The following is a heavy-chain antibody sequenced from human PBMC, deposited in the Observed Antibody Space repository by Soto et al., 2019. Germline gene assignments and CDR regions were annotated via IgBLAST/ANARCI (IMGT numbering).Heavy chain of an antibody. CDR1: GGSISSGGYY. J-gene: IGHJ4*02. CDR3: ARGPRVGYYDSSGYYPY. Sequence: SETLSLTCTASGGSISSGGYYWSWIRQHPGKGLEWIGYIYYSGSTYYNPSLKSRVTISVDTSKNQFSLKLSSVTAADTAVYYCARGPRVGYYDSSGYYPYWGQGTLVTVS. V-gene: IGHV4-31*03. CDR2: IYYSGST. D-gene: IGHD3-22*01.